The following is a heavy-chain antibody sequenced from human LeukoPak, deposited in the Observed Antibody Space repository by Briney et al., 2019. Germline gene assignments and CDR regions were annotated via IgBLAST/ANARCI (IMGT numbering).Heavy chain of an antibody. J-gene: IGHJ3*02. Sequence: SETLSLTCTVSGGSISSYYWSWIRQPPGKGLEWIGYIYYSGSTNYNPSLKSRVTISVDTSKNQFSLKLSSVTAADTAMYYCARHYYGGSGAFDIWGQGTMVTVS. CDR1: GGSISSYY. V-gene: IGHV4-59*01. CDR2: IYYSGST. CDR3: ARHYYGGSGAFDI. D-gene: IGHD4-23*01.